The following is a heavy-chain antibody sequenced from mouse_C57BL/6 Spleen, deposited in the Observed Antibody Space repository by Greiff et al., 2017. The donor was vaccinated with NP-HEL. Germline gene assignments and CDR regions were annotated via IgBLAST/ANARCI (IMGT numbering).Heavy chain of an antibody. CDR1: GYTFTSYG. CDR2: IYPRSGNT. J-gene: IGHJ4*01. Sequence: VQLQQSGAELARPGASVKLSCKASGYTFTSYGISWVKQRTGQGLEWIGEIYPRSGNTYYNEKFKGKATLTADKSSSTAYMELRSLTSEDSAVYFCASSGSPYAMDYWGQGTSVTVSS. CDR3: ASSGSPYAMDY. V-gene: IGHV1-81*01. D-gene: IGHD1-1*01.